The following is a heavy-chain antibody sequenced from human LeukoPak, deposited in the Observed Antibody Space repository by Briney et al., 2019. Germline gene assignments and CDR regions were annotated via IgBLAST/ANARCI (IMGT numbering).Heavy chain of an antibody. D-gene: IGHD3-16*01. V-gene: IGHV3-48*03. CDR1: GFNFSNFE. J-gene: IGHJ4*02. Sequence: AGGSLRLSCAASGFNFSNFEMNWVRQAPGKGLEWVSYISSSGSFIYYADSVKGRFTISRDNAKNSLYLQMDSLRAEDTAVYYCVRDKGWDWGQGTLVTVSS. CDR3: VRDKGWD. CDR2: ISSSGSFI.